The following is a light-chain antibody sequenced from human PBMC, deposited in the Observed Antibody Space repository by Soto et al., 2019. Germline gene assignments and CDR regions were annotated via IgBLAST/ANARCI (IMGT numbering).Light chain of an antibody. J-gene: IGLJ1*01. CDR2: DVT. V-gene: IGLV2-14*01. CDR1: SSDVGGYNY. Sequence: QSVLTQAASVSGVPGQSITVSCTGTSSDVGGYNYVSWYQQHPGKAPRLMIYDVTNRPSGVSNRFSGSKSGNTASLTISGLQAEDEADYYCSSYRRGSTYVFGTGTKVTVL. CDR3: SSYRRGSTYV.